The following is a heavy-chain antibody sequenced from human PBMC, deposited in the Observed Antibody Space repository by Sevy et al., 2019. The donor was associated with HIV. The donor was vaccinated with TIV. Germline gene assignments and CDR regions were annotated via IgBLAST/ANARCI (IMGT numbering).Heavy chain of an antibody. V-gene: IGHV3-7*01. CDR3: ARDLPPGYSSHRYFDY. D-gene: IGHD6-13*01. Sequence: GGSLRLSCAASGFTFSTYWMSWVRQAPGKGLEWVANIKQDGSEKYYVDSVKGRFTISRDNAKNSLYLQMNSLRAEDTAVYYCARDLPPGYSSHRYFDYWGQGTLVTVSS. J-gene: IGHJ4*02. CDR2: IKQDGSEK. CDR1: GFTFSTYW.